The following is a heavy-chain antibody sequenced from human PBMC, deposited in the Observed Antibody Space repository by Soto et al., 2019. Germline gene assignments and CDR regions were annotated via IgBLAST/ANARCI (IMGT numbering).Heavy chain of an antibody. CDR2: INHSGST. Sequence: SETLSLTCTVSGGSISSSSYYWGWIRQPPGKGLEWIGEINHSGSTNYNPSLKSRVTISVDTSKNQFSLKLSSVTAADTAVYYCARWSRYYYYMDVWGKGTTVTVSS. CDR1: GGSISSSSYY. CDR3: ARWSRYYYYMDV. D-gene: IGHD2-15*01. J-gene: IGHJ6*03. V-gene: IGHV4-39*07.